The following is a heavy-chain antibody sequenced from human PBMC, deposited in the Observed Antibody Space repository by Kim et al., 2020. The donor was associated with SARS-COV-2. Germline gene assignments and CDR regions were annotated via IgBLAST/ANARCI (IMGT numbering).Heavy chain of an antibody. Sequence: ASVKVSCKASAYAFTGYYIHWVRQAPGQGLEWMGWINPNSGDTNYVRKFQGRVTMTRDTSITTAYMEVSRLTSDDTAVYYCARENSGGNRGTVHYYFGLDVWGQGTTVIVSS. D-gene: IGHD2-15*01. V-gene: IGHV1-2*02. J-gene: IGHJ6*02. CDR3: ARENSGGNRGTVHYYFGLDV. CDR1: AYAFTGYY. CDR2: INPNSGDT.